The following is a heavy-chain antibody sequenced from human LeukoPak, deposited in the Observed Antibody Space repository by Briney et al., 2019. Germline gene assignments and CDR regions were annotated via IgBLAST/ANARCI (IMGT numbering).Heavy chain of an antibody. CDR2: ISYDGSNK. CDR1: GFTFSSYG. V-gene: IGHV3-30*18. CDR3: AKDYDPYCSSTSCFPGGMDV. Sequence: GGSLRLSCAASGFTFSSYGMHWVRQAPGKGLEWVAVISYDGSNKYYADSVKGRFTISRDNSKNTLYLQMNSLRAEDTAVYYCAKDYDPYCSSTSCFPGGMDVWGQGTTVTVSS. D-gene: IGHD2-2*01. J-gene: IGHJ6*02.